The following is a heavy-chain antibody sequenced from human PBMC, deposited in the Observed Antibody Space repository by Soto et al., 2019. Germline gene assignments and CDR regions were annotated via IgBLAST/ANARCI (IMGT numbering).Heavy chain of an antibody. CDR2: IYHSGST. Sequence: SETLSLTCAVSGYSISSGYYWGWIRQPPGKGLEWIGSIYHSGSTYYNPSLKSRVTISVDTSKNQFSLRLSSVTAADTAVYYCARVPIAAAGRGGYYGMDVWGQGTTVTVSS. CDR3: ARVPIAAAGRGGYYGMDV. CDR1: GYSISSGYY. D-gene: IGHD6-13*01. V-gene: IGHV4-38-2*01. J-gene: IGHJ6*02.